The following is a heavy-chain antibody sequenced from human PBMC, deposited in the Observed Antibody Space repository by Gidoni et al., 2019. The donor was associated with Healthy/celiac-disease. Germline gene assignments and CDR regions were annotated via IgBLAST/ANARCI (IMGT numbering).Heavy chain of an antibody. CDR2: IDPSDSYT. D-gene: IGHD3-3*01. CDR1: GYSFTSYW. V-gene: IGHV5-10-1*01. Sequence: EVQLVQSGAEVKKPGEYLRISCKGSGYSFTSYWISWVRQMPGKGLEWMGRIDPSDSYTNYSPSFQGHVTISADKSISTAYLQWSSLKASDTAMYYCARQGPYDFWSGYYTLYYYYYGMDVWGQGTTVTVSS. CDR3: ARQGPYDFWSGYYTLYYYYYGMDV. J-gene: IGHJ6*02.